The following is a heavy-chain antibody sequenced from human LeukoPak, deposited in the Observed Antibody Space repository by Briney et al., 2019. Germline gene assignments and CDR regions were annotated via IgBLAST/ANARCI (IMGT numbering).Heavy chain of an antibody. CDR1: GFTFSSYW. D-gene: IGHD3-10*01. J-gene: IGHJ4*02. CDR3: ALVRRSTGFDY. V-gene: IGHV3-74*01. Sequence: GGPLRLSCAASGFTFSSYWMHWVRQAPGKGLVWVSRINSDGSSTSYADSVKGRFTISRDNAKNTLYLQMNSLRAEDTAVYYCALVRRSTGFDYWGQGTLVTVSS. CDR2: INSDGSST.